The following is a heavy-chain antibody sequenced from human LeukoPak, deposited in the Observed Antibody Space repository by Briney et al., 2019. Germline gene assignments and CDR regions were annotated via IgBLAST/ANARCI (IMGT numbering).Heavy chain of an antibody. CDR3: AKESRNYAPSFFDY. Sequence: GGSLRLSCTASGFTFKNYAMGWVRQAPGKGLEWVSALSSSGSSIYYADSVKGRFTISRDNSKNTLYLHLNSLRADDTALYYCAKESRNYAPSFFDYWGQGTLVTVSS. CDR2: LSSSGSSI. CDR1: GFTFKNYA. D-gene: IGHD4-11*01. J-gene: IGHJ4*02. V-gene: IGHV3-23*01.